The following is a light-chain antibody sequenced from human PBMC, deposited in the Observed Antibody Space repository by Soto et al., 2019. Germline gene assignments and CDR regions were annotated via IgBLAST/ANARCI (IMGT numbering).Light chain of an antibody. J-gene: IGKJ5*01. CDR2: GAS. CDR1: QSVSNNY. V-gene: IGKV3-11*01. Sequence: EIVWTQSPGTLSLSPGERATLSCRASQSVSNNYLAWYQQKPGQAPRLLIYGASNRATGIPARFSGSGSGTDFTLTISSLEPEDFAVYYCQQRSNWPRVTFGQGTRLENK. CDR3: QQRSNWPRVT.